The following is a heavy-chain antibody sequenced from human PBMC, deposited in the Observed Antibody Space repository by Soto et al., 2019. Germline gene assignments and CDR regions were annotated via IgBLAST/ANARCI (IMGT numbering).Heavy chain of an antibody. V-gene: IGHV3-15*01. CDR3: TTAPFSFITLPGTSFLIGMDV. D-gene: IGHD3-10*01. CDR1: GFTLTKAS. J-gene: IGHJ6*02. Sequence: GGSLRLSCAASGFTLTKASMSWVRQAPGKWLEWVGHIKSNADGGATDYAAPVKGRFTVSRDDSRNTLYLQLNSLKTEDTAVYYCTTAPFSFITLPGTSFLIGMDVWGQGTTVTVSS. CDR2: IKSNADGGAT.